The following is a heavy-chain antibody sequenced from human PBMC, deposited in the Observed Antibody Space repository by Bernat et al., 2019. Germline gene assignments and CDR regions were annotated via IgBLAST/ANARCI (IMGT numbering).Heavy chain of an antibody. CDR3: ARARYYDQIDY. Sequence: EVQLVESGGGLVQPGGSLRLSCAASGFTFSSYWMHWVRQAPGKGLVWVSRFNSDGTTTTYADSVKGRFTISRDNAKNTVYLKMNSLRAEDTAVYYWARARYYDQIDYWGQGTLVTVSS. V-gene: IGHV3-74*01. CDR2: FNSDGTTT. CDR1: GFTFSSYW. J-gene: IGHJ4*02. D-gene: IGHD3-3*01.